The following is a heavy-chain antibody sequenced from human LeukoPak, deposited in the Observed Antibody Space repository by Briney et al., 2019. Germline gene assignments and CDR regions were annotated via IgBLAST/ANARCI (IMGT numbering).Heavy chain of an antibody. CDR3: ATWIGSSSRDY. D-gene: IGHD6-6*01. V-gene: IGHV3-23*01. CDR2: INSNGDEI. Sequence: GGSLRLSCAASGFTFSTYAMTWVRQAPGKGLEWVSGINSNGDEIYYADSVRGRFTISRDKSNNALYLQMDSLRAEDTAVYYCATWIGSSSRDYWGQGTLVTVSS. CDR1: GFTFSTYA. J-gene: IGHJ4*02.